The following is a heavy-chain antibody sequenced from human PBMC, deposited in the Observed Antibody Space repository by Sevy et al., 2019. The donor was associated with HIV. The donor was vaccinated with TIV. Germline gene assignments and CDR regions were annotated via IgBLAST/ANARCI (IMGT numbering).Heavy chain of an antibody. V-gene: IGHV4-38-2*01. D-gene: IGHD3-16*02. CDR2: IYHSGST. CDR3: ARCGVYHDYVWGSYRYEPSAY. Sequence: QSQTLSLTCAVSGYSISSGYYWGWIRQPPGKGLEWIGSIYHSGSTYYNPSLKSRVTISVDTSKNQFSLKLSSVTAADTAVYYCARCGVYHDYVWGSYRYEPSAYWGQGTLVTVSS. CDR1: GYSISSGYY. J-gene: IGHJ4*02.